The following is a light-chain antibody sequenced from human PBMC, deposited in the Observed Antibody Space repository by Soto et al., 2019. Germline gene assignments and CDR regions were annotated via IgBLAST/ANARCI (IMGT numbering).Light chain of an antibody. CDR1: QGISSY. Sequence: IQLTQSPSSLSASVGDRVTITCRASQGISSYLAWYQQKPGKAPKLLIYAASTLQSGVPSRFSGSGSGTYFTLTICSLQPEDFATYYCQQLNSYPPMYTFGQGTKLEIK. J-gene: IGKJ2*01. V-gene: IGKV1-9*01. CDR2: AAS. CDR3: QQLNSYPPMYT.